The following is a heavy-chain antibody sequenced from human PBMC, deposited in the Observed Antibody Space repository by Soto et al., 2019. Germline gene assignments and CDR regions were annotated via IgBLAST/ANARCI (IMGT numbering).Heavy chain of an antibody. V-gene: IGHV4-39*01. CDR2: IDYTDNT. CDR1: GSSISSSSYC. Sequence: SDTLSLTCTVSGSSISSSSYCWVWIRQAPGTGLEWIASIDYTDNTYYNPSLKSRVTISVDTSSKQFSLKLTSVTATDTAVYYCARATAAGIYALDVWGQGTTVT. J-gene: IGHJ6*02. CDR3: ARATAAGIYALDV. D-gene: IGHD6-13*01.